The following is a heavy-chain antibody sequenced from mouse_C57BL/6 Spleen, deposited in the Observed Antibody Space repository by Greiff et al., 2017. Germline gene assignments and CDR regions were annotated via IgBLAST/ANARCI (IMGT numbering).Heavy chain of an antibody. V-gene: IGHV1-50*01. D-gene: IGHD2-5*01. J-gene: IGHJ2*01. CDR1: GYTFTSYW. CDR2: IDPSDSYT. CDR3: ARSAYSNYGY. Sequence: QVQLQQPGAELVKPGASVKLSCKASGYTFTSYWMQWVKQRPGQGLEWIGEIDPSDSYTNYNQKFKGKATLTVDTSSSTAYMQLSSLTSEDSAVYYCARSAYSNYGYWGQGTTLTVSS.